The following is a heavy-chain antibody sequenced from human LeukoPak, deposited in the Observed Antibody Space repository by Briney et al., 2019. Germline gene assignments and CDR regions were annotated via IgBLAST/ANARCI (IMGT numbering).Heavy chain of an antibody. J-gene: IGHJ3*02. CDR1: GFTFSSYW. CDR3: ARDRSSSSRDDAFDI. CDR2: IKQDGSEK. D-gene: IGHD6-6*01. V-gene: IGHV3-7*01. Sequence: GGAPGLFCAASGFTFSSYWMSWVRQGPGKGVEWVAKIKQDGSEKYYVDSVKGQFTISRDNDKNSLYLQMNSLRAEDTAVYYCARDRSSSSRDDAFDIWGQGTMVTVSS.